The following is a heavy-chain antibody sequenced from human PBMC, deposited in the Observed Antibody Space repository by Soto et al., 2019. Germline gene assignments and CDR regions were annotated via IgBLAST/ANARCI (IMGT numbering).Heavy chain of an antibody. Sequence: ASVKVSCQASGYTFTGYYMHWVRQAPGQGLEWMGWINPNSGGTNYAQKFQGWVTMTRDTSISTAYMELSRLRSDDTAVYYCARSFGDDNPNWFDPWGQGTLVTVSS. V-gene: IGHV1-2*04. CDR2: INPNSGGT. J-gene: IGHJ5*02. CDR3: ARSFGDDNPNWFDP. CDR1: GYTFTGYY. D-gene: IGHD3-10*01.